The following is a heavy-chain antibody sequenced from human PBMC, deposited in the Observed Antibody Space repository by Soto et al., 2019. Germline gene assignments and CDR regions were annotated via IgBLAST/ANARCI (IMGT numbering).Heavy chain of an antibody. J-gene: IGHJ6*02. CDR2: IIPISGTA. D-gene: IGHD2-2*01. CDR1: GGTFSSYA. V-gene: IGHV1-69*13. CDR3: ARSQGSSTSLEIYYYYYYGMDV. Sequence: SVKVSCKASGGTFSSYAISWVRQAPGQGLEWMGGIIPISGTADYAQKFQGRVTITADESTSTAYMELSSLRSEDTAVYYCARSQGSSTSLEIYYYYYYGMDVWGQGTTVTVSS.